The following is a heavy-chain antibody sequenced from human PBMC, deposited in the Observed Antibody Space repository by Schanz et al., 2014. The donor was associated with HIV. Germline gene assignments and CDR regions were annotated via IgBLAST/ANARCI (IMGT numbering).Heavy chain of an antibody. CDR3: ARAMLISGTGYWTGENY. CDR2: INSDGSST. CDR1: GFTFSGYW. V-gene: IGHV3-74*01. J-gene: IGHJ4*02. Sequence: EVQLVESGGALVQPGGSLRLSCVASGFTFSGYWMHWVRQAPGKGLVWVSRINSDGSSTTYADYVKGRFTISRDNAKNSLYLQMTGLKAEDTAVYYCARAMLISGTGYWTGENYWGQGTLVIVSS. D-gene: IGHD3-10*01.